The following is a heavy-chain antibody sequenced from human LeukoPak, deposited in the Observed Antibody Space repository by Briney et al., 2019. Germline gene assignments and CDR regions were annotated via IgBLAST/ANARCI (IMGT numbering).Heavy chain of an antibody. CDR3: ARDSYYDSSGYYYSLDY. Sequence: ASVKVSRKASGYTFTSHDINWVRQASGQGLEWMGWMNPNSGRTDYAQKFQGRVTITRNTSISTAYMELSSLRSEDTAVYYCARDSYYDSSGYYYSLDYWGQGTLVTVSS. J-gene: IGHJ4*02. D-gene: IGHD3-22*01. CDR2: MNPNSGRT. CDR1: GYTFTSHD. V-gene: IGHV1-8*03.